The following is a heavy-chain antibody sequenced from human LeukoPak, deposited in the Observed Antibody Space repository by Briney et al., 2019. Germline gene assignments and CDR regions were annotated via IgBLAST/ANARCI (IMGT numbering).Heavy chain of an antibody. J-gene: IGHJ4*02. V-gene: IGHV3-48*02. D-gene: IGHD4-11*01. CDR2: ISGSSETI. CDR3: ARTPPTAGLTTIGVGSDY. Sequence: GGSLRLSCAASGFTFSTYSMNWVRQAPGKGLEWVSYISGSSETIYYADSVKGRFTISRDNAKDSLYLQMNSLRDEDTAVYYCARTPPTAGLTTIGVGSDYWGQGTLVTVSS. CDR1: GFTFSTYS.